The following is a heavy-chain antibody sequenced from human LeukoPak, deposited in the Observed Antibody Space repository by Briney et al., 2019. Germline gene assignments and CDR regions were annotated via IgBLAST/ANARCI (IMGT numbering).Heavy chain of an antibody. V-gene: IGHV4-59*11. Sequence: SETLSLTCTVSGGSISSHYWSWIRQPPGKGLEWIGYIYYSGSTNYNPSLKSRVTISIDTSKNQFSLKLSSVTAADTAVYYCARLTTGYFDYWGQGTLVTVSS. CDR1: GGSISSHY. CDR3: ARLTTGYFDY. D-gene: IGHD1-1*01. J-gene: IGHJ4*02. CDR2: IYYSGST.